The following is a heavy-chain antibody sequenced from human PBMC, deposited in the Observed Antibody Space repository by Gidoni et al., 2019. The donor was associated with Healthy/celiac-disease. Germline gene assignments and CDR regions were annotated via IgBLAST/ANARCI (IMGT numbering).Heavy chain of an antibody. CDR1: GYSISSGYY. J-gene: IGHJ5*02. Sequence: QVPLQESGPGLVKPSETLSLPCTVSGYSISSGYYWGWSRQPPGKGLEWIGSIYHSGSTYYNPSLKSRVTISVDTSKNQFSLKLSSVTAADTAVYYCATGGDFGPWGQGTLVTVSS. V-gene: IGHV4-38-2*02. CDR2: IYHSGST. D-gene: IGHD3-16*01. CDR3: ATGGDFGP.